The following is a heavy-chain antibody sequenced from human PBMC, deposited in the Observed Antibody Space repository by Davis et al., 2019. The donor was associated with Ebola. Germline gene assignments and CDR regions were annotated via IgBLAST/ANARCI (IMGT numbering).Heavy chain of an antibody. J-gene: IGHJ6*02. CDR1: GGSISSSSYN. CDR3: AKQMRDCGGDCPHWVLLDV. Sequence: MPSETLSLTCTVSGGSISSSSYNWGWIRQPPRKGLVWIGSINYSRSPYYKPSLKSRVTISVDTSKIQFSLKLTTVTAADTAVYYCAKQMRDCGGDCPHWVLLDVWGQGTTVTVSS. CDR2: INYSRSP. V-gene: IGHV4-39*01. D-gene: IGHD2-21*01.